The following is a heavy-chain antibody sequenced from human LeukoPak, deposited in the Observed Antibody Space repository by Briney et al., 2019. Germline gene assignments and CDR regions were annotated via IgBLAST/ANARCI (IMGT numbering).Heavy chain of an antibody. CDR3: ARRRYYGSGNYGMDV. D-gene: IGHD3-10*01. V-gene: IGHV1-2*02. CDR1: GYTFTGYY. Sequence: ASVKVSCKASGYTFTGYYMHWVRQAPGQGLEWMGWINPNSGGTNYQGRVTMTRDTSISTAYMELSGLRSDDTAVYYCARRRYYGSGNYGMDVWGQGTTVTVSS. CDR2: INPNSGGT. J-gene: IGHJ6*02.